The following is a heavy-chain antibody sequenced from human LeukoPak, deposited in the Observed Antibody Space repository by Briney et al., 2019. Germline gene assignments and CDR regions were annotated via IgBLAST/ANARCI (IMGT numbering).Heavy chain of an antibody. D-gene: IGHD3-16*01. CDR3: AKGYYDYVWGSYYFDY. V-gene: IGHV3-21*04. Sequence: GGSLRLSCAASGFTFSSYSMNWVRQAPGKGLEWVSSISSSSSYIYYADSVKGRFTISRDNAKNSLYLQMNSLGAEDTAVYYCAKGYYDYVWGSYYFDYWGQGTLVTASS. CDR2: ISSSSSYI. J-gene: IGHJ4*02. CDR1: GFTFSSYS.